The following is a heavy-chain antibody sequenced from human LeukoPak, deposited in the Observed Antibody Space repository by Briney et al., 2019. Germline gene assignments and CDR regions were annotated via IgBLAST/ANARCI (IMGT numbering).Heavy chain of an antibody. CDR1: GFTFSSYS. CDR2: ISPDGSNK. D-gene: IGHD3-10*01. J-gene: IGHJ4*02. V-gene: IGHV3-30*03. CDR3: ARARVPGELNY. Sequence: PGGSLRLSCAASGFTFSSYSMNWVRQAPGKGLEWVALISPDGSNKYYGDSVKGRFTISRDNSKNALPLQMNSLRAEDTAVYYCARARVPGELNYWGQGTLVTVSS.